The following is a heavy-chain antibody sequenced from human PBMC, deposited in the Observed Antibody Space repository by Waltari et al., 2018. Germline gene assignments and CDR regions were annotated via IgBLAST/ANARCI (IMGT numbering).Heavy chain of an antibody. CDR2: VDPEDGET. V-gene: IGHV1-69-2*01. J-gene: IGHJ6*02. CDR3: ARDLKAYSAYGDYDYYYGMDV. D-gene: IGHD4-17*01. Sequence: EVQLVQSGAEVKKPGATVKISCKASGYTFTDYYMHLVQQAPGKGLEWMGRVDPEDGETIYAEKFQGRVTMTRDTSISTAYMELSRLRSDDTAVYYCARDLKAYSAYGDYDYYYGMDVWGQGTTVTVSS. CDR1: GYTFTDYY.